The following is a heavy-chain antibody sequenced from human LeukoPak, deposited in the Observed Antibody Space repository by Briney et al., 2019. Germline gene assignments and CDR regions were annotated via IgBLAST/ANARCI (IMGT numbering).Heavy chain of an antibody. V-gene: IGHV3-15*01. CDR1: GFTFSNAW. J-gene: IGHJ6*02. Sequence: GGSLRLSCAASGFTFSNAWMSWVRQAPGKGLEWVGRIKSKTDGGTTDYAAPVKGRFTISRDDSKNTLYLQMNSLKTEDTAVYYCTTDCVVPAVYYYYGMDVWGQGTTVTVSS. CDR2: IKSKTDGGTT. D-gene: IGHD2-2*01. CDR3: TTDCVVPAVYYYYGMDV.